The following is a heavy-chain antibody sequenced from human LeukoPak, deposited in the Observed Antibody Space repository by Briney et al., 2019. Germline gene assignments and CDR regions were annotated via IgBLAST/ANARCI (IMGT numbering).Heavy chain of an antibody. CDR2: IYYSGST. CDR1: GGSISSGDYY. J-gene: IGHJ4*02. D-gene: IGHD3-22*01. Sequence: SQTLSLTCTVSGGSISSGDYYWSWIRQPPGKGLEWIGYIYYSGSTYYNPSLTSRVTISVDTAKNQFSLKLSSVTAADTAVYYCAREDDSSGLLDYWGQGTLVTVSS. V-gene: IGHV4-30-4*08. CDR3: AREDDSSGLLDY.